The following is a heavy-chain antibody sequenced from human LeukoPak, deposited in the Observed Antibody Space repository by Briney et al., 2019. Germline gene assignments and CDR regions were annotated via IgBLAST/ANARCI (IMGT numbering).Heavy chain of an antibody. D-gene: IGHD4-17*01. CDR1: GFTFSNYG. CDR2: IWYDANNK. CDR3: ATFDYGDYLFDY. J-gene: IGHJ4*02. Sequence: PGGSLRLSCAASGFTFSNYGMHWVRQAPGKGLEWVAVIWYDANNKYYADSVKGRFTISRDNSNNTLYLQMNSLRAEDTAVYYCATFDYGDYLFDYWGQGTLVTVSS. V-gene: IGHV3-30*02.